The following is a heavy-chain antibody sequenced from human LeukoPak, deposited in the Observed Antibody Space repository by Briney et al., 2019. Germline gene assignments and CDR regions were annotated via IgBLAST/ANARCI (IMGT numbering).Heavy chain of an antibody. CDR3: AKRGVVIRVILVGFHKEAYYFDS. J-gene: IGHJ4*02. CDR1: GITLTNYA. V-gene: IGHV3-23*01. D-gene: IGHD3-22*01. CDR2: ISVSGGRT. Sequence: GGSLRLSRALSGITLTNYATSAVRQAPGEGVEWVAGISVSGGRTNYADSVKGRFTISRDNPKNTLYLQMNSLRAEDTAVYFCAKRGVVIRVILVGFHKEAYYFDSWGQGALVTVSS.